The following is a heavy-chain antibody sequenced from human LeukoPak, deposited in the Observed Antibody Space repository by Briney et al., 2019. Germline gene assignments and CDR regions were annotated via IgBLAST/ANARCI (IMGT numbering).Heavy chain of an antibody. CDR3: ARSTVSDWYFDL. J-gene: IGHJ2*01. Sequence: TSETLSLTCAVSGGSISSGGYSWSWIRQPPGKGLEWIGYIYHSGSTYYNPSLKSRVTISVDRSKNQFSLKLSSVTAADTAVYYCARSTVSDWYFDLWGRGTLVTVSS. CDR1: GGSISSGGYS. D-gene: IGHD4-17*01. CDR2: IYHSGST. V-gene: IGHV4-30-2*01.